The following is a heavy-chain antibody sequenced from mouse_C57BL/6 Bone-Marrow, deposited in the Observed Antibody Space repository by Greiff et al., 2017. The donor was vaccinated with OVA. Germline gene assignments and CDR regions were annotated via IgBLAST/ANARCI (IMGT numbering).Heavy chain of an antibody. Sequence: KLQESGPGLVAPSQSLSITCTVSGFSLTSYGVDWVRQSPGKGLEWLGVIWGVGSTNYNSALKSRLSISKDNSKSQVFLKMNSLQTDDTAMYYCASGGGSGAWFAYWGQGTLVTVSA. CDR1: GFSLTSYG. V-gene: IGHV2-6*01. CDR3: ASGGGSGAWFAY. D-gene: IGHD1-1*01. CDR2: IWGVGST. J-gene: IGHJ3*01.